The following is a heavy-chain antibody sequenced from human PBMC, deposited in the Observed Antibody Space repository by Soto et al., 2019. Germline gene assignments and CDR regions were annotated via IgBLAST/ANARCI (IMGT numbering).Heavy chain of an antibody. CDR3: AREGGFDSFDP. CDR2: ISSSSSTI. Sequence: VELVESGGALVQPGGSLRLSCVGSGFTFSDYEMNWVRQTPGKGLEWVSYISSSSSTIYYADSVKGRFTISRDNAKNSLYLQMHRLRVDDTALYYCAREGGFDSFDPWGQGTLVTVSS. J-gene: IGHJ5*02. V-gene: IGHV3-48*03. CDR1: GFTFSDYE.